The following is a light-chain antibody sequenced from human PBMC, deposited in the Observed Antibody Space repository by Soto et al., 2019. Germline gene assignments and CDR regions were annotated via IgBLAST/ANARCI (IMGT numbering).Light chain of an antibody. CDR2: DNY. CDR1: SSNIGAGYD. Sequence: QSVLTQPPSVSGAPGQRVTISCTGSSSNIGAGYDVQWYQQLPGTAPKLLISDNYNRPSGVPDRFSGSKSGTSASLAITGLQAEDEADYYCQSYDSSLSGVVFGGGTKLTVL. V-gene: IGLV1-40*01. CDR3: QSYDSSLSGVV. J-gene: IGLJ2*01.